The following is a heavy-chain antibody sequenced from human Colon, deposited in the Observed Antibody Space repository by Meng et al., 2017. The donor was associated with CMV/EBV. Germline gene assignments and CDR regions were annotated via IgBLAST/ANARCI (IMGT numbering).Heavy chain of an antibody. D-gene: IGHD3-10*01. Sequence: QITLKESVPTLAKPPQTLTLTCTFSWFSLSTIGMGVGWIRQPPGKALEWLGVIYWDDDKRYSPSLKSRLTITKDTSKNQVVLTMTNLDPLDTATYYCAHRPYGSGSYFFDYWGQGTLVTVSS. J-gene: IGHJ4*02. V-gene: IGHV2-5*02. CDR2: IYWDDDK. CDR1: WFSLSTIGMG. CDR3: AHRPYGSGSYFFDY.